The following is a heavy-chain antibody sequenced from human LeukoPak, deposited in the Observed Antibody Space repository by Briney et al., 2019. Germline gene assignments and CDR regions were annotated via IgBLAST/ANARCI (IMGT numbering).Heavy chain of an antibody. J-gene: IGHJ6*03. V-gene: IGHV4-4*07. CDR3: AREGYYDSSGYYYGYYYYYMDV. CDR1: GGSISSYY. CDR2: IYTSGST. Sequence: SETLSLTCTVSGGSISSYYWSWIRQPAGKGLEWIGRIYTSGSTNYNPSLKSRVTMSVDTSKNQFSLKLSSVTAADTAVYYCAREGYYDSSGYYYGYYYYYMDVWGKGTTVTISS. D-gene: IGHD3-22*01.